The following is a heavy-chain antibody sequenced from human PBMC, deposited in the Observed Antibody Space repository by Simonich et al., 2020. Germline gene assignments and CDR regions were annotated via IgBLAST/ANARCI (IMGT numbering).Heavy chain of an antibody. Sequence: QVQLQQWGAGLLKPSETLSLTCAVYGGSFSGYYRSWIRQPPGKGLEWLGEINHSGSTNYTPSLKSRVTISVDTSKNQFSLKLSSVTAADTAVYYCARGKGWKNAFDIWGQGTMVTVSS. CDR1: GGSFSGYY. V-gene: IGHV4-34*01. CDR2: INHSGST. J-gene: IGHJ3*02. D-gene: IGHD1-1*01. CDR3: ARGKGWKNAFDI.